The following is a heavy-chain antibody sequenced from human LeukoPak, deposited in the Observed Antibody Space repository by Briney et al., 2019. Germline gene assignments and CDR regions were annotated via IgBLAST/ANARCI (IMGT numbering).Heavy chain of an antibody. CDR2: ISAYNGNT. J-gene: IGHJ4*02. D-gene: IGHD3-22*01. CDR1: GYTFTSYG. CDR3: ARDRADYYDSSGTFDY. Sequence: ASVKVSCKASGYTFTSYGINWVRQAPGQGLEWMGWISAYNGNTNYAQKLQGRVTMTTDTSTSTAYMELRSLRSDDTAVYYCARDRADYYDSSGTFDYWGQGTLVTVSS. V-gene: IGHV1-18*01.